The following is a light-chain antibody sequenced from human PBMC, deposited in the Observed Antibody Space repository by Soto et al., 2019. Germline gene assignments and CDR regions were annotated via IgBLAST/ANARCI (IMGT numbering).Light chain of an antibody. CDR2: SNN. CDR3: TAWDDSLNGYV. Sequence: QSVLTQPASASGTPGQRVTISCSGSSSNIGSNTVNWYQQLPGTAPKLLIYSNNQRPYGVPDRFSGSKSGTSAFLAISGLQSEDEADYYCTAWDDSLNGYVFGTGTKLTVL. V-gene: IGLV1-44*01. J-gene: IGLJ1*01. CDR1: SSNIGSNT.